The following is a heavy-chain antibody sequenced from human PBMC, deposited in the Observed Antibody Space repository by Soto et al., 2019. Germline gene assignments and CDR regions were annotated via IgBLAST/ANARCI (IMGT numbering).Heavy chain of an antibody. CDR3: ARYRREAVAGYTLDN. D-gene: IGHD6-13*01. CDR2: VYNSGST. V-gene: IGHV4-59*01. J-gene: IGHJ4*02. CDR1: GGSISSNY. Sequence: LSLTCTVSGGSISSNYWTWIQQPPGKGLEWIGYVYNSGSTNYNPSLKSRVTISEDTSKSQFSLKVNSMTAADTAVYYCARYRREAVAGYTLDNWGQGILVTVSS.